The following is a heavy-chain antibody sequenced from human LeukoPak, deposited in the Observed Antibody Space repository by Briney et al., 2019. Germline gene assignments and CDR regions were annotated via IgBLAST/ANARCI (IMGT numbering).Heavy chain of an antibody. CDR2: IYYSGST. V-gene: IGHV4-59*01. Sequence: PSETLSLTCTVSGGSISSYYWSWIRQPPGQGLEWIGYIYYSGSTNYNPSLKSRVTISVDTSKNQFSLKLSSVTAADTAVYYCARGANIVRGVIILFDYWGQGTLVTVSS. J-gene: IGHJ4*02. D-gene: IGHD3-10*01. CDR3: ARGANIVRGVIILFDY. CDR1: GGSISSYY.